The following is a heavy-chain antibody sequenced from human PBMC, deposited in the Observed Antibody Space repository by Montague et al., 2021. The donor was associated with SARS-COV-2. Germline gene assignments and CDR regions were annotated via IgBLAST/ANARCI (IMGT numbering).Heavy chain of an antibody. D-gene: IGHD6-19*01. J-gene: IGHJ4*02. CDR1: AGSISSHY. CDR3: ARHRGMSVTVIPSFDY. V-gene: IGHV4-59*08. CDR2: IYNGGNT. Sequence: SETLSLTCTVSAGSISSHYWSWIRQSPGRGLEWIGYIYNGGNTKYNPSLQSRVTISAETSKSQFSLKLTSVTAADTAVYYCARHRGMSVTVIPSFDYWGQGTLVAVSS.